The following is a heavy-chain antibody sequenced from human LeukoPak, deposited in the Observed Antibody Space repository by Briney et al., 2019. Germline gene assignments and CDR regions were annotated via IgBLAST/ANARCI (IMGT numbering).Heavy chain of an antibody. CDR1: GFTFSDYT. CDR3: ARDPGIAAAGTVGYFDS. CDR2: IGTSSTYI. V-gene: IGHV3-21*01. D-gene: IGHD6-13*01. J-gene: IGHJ4*02. Sequence: GGSLRLSCAASGFTFSDYTMNWVRQAPGKGLEWVSSIGTSSTYIYYADSVKGRFTFSRDNAMNSLYLQMNSLRVEDTAVYYCARDPGIAAAGTVGYFDSWGQGILVTVSS.